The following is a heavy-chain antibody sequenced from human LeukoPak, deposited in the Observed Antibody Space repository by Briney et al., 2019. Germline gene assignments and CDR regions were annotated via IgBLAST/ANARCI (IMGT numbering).Heavy chain of an antibody. J-gene: IGHJ4*02. CDR3: ATTVPSSAIYYFDY. Sequence: SETLSLTCAVSGGSISSSNWWSWVRQPPGKGLEWIGEIYHSGNTNYNPSLKSRVTISVDTSKNQFSLKLSSVTAADTAVYYCATTVPSSAIYYFDYWGQGTLVTVSS. D-gene: IGHD3-22*01. CDR2: IYHSGNT. V-gene: IGHV4-4*02. CDR1: GGSISSSNW.